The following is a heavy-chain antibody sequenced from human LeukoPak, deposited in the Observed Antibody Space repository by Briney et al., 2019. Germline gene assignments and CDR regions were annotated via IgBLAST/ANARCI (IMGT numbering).Heavy chain of an antibody. J-gene: IGHJ3*02. CDR1: GFTFSSYA. CDR3: AKGDYGDYKPSPFDI. Sequence: PGGSLRLSCAASGFTFSSYAMSWVRQAPGKGLEWVSAISGSGGNTYYADSVKGRVTISRDNSKNTLYLQMNSLRAEDTAVYYCAKGDYGDYKPSPFDIWGQGTMVTVSS. CDR2: ISGSGGNT. D-gene: IGHD4-17*01. V-gene: IGHV3-23*01.